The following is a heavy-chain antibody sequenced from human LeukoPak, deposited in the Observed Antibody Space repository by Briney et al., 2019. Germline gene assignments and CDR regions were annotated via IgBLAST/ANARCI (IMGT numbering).Heavy chain of an antibody. V-gene: IGHV3-23*01. Sequence: GGSLRLSCTASGFTFSSYAMSWVRQAPGKGLEWVSAISGTGGTTYYADSVKGRFTISRDNSKNTLYLQMNSLRAEDTAIYYCAKDLRGSTPEHEWDQGTLVTVSS. J-gene: IGHJ4*02. D-gene: IGHD1-1*01. CDR1: GFTFSSYA. CDR2: ISGTGGTT. CDR3: AKDLRGSTPEHE.